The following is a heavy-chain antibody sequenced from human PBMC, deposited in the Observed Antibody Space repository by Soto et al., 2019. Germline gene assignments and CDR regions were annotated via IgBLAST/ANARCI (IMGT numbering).Heavy chain of an antibody. J-gene: IGHJ5*02. V-gene: IGHV4-34*01. CDR2: INHVGNT. Sequence: QAQLQQWGAGLLKPSETLSLTCAVSDGSFSGYYWSWIRQPPGKGLEWIGEINHVGNTNYNPSLTSRVTNSVDPPKKHFSLNLSSVTAADTAVYYCASGIRGVGAAGAVAWFDPWGQGTLVTVSS. CDR1: DGSFSGYY. CDR3: ASGIRGVGAAGAVAWFDP. D-gene: IGHD6-13*01.